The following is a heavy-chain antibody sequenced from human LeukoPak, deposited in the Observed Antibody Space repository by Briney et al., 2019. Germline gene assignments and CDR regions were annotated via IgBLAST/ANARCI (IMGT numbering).Heavy chain of an antibody. J-gene: IGHJ4*02. D-gene: IGHD3-10*01. CDR2: INPNSGGT. CDR1: GYTFTGYY. CDR3: ARSSMVRGVIISDYFDY. Sequence: ASVKVSCKASGYTFTGYYMHWVRQAPGQGLEWMGWINPNSGGTNYAQKFQGRVTMTRDTSISTAYMELCRLRSDDTAVYYCARSSMVRGVIISDYFDYWGQGTLVTVSS. V-gene: IGHV1-2*02.